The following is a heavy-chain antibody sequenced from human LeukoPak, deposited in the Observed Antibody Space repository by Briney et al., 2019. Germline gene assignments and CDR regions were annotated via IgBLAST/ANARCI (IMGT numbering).Heavy chain of an antibody. J-gene: IGHJ4*02. CDR3: ARIGYRSSSFDY. V-gene: IGHV3-7*01. CDR1: GVTFSDNH. Sequence: PGGSLRLSCAASGVTFSDNHVNWIRQAPGKGLEWVANIKEDGSTIYYMDSVKGRFTISRDNAKNSLYLQMNSLRAEDTAVYYCARIGYRSSSFDYWGQGTLVTASS. CDR2: IKEDGSTI. D-gene: IGHD6-6*01.